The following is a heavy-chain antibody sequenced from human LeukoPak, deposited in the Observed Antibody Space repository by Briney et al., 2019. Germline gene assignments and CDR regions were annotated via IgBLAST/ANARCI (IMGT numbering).Heavy chain of an antibody. D-gene: IGHD6-6*01. Sequence: GGSLRLSCAASGFTFSSYGTHWVRQAPGKGLEWVAFIRYDGSNKYYADSVKGRFTISRDNSKNTLYLQMNSLRAEDTAVYYCAKVGAARERDDAFDIWGQGTMVTVSS. J-gene: IGHJ3*02. V-gene: IGHV3-30*02. CDR2: IRYDGSNK. CDR3: AKVGAARERDDAFDI. CDR1: GFTFSSYG.